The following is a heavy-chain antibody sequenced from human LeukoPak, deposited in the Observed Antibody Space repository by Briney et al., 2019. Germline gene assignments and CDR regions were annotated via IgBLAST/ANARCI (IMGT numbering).Heavy chain of an antibody. D-gene: IGHD6-13*01. V-gene: IGHV1-24*01. J-gene: IGHJ2*01. CDR2: FDPEDGET. CDR1: GYTFTSYG. Sequence: ASVKVSCKASGYTFTSYGISWVRQAPGKGLEWMGGFDPEDGETIYAQKFQGRVTMTKDTSTDTAYMELSSLRSEDTAVYYCATESAAAAGSWYFDLWGRGTLVTVSS. CDR3: ATESAAAAGSWYFDL.